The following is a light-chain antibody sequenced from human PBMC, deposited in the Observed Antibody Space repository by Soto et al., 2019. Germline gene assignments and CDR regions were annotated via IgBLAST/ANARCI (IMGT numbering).Light chain of an antibody. CDR2: DNY. CDR1: SSNIGNNY. V-gene: IGLV1-51*01. J-gene: IGLJ2*01. Sequence: QSVLTQPPSVSATPGQKVTISCSGSSSNIGNNYVSWYRQLPGTAPQLLIDDNYKRPSGIPDRFSGSKSGTSATLGITGLQTGDEADYYCATWDSSLSAVVVGGGTKVTVL. CDR3: ATWDSSLSAVV.